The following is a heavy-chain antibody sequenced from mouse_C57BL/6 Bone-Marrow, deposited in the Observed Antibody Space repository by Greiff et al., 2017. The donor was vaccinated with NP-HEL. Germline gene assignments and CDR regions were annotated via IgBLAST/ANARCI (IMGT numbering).Heavy chain of an antibody. J-gene: IGHJ2*01. V-gene: IGHV1-67*01. Sequence: VQLQQSGPELVKPGVSVKISCTGSGYTFTDYAMHWVKQSPAKSLELIGVISTYYGAASYNQKFKDKATMTVDKSSSTAYLELTRLTSEDSAVRVYYGSSSEYYFDYWGQGTTLTVSS. D-gene: IGHD1-1*01. CDR3: YGSSSEYYFDY. CDR1: GYTFTDYA. CDR2: ISTYYGAA.